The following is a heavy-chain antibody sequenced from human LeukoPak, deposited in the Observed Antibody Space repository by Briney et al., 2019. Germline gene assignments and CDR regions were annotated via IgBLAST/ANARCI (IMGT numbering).Heavy chain of an antibody. D-gene: IGHD6-13*01. CDR1: GFTFSSYA. CDR3: AKAASSSWPSYYYGMDV. CDR2: ISGSGGKI. V-gene: IGHV3-23*01. J-gene: IGHJ6*02. Sequence: GGSLRLSCAASGFTFSSYAMSWVRQAPGKGLEWVSAISGSGGKIYYADSVKGRFTISRDNSKNTVYLQMSSLRVDDTAVYYCAKAASSSWPSYYYGMDVWGQGTTVTVSS.